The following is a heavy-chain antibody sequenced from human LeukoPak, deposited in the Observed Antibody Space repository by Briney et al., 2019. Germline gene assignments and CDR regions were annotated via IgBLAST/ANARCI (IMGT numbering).Heavy chain of an antibody. V-gene: IGHV1-2*02. Sequence: GASVKVSCKASGYTFTGYYMHWVRQAPGQGLEWMGWIHPNSGGTNYAQKFQGRVTMTRDTSISTAYMELSRLRSDDTAVYYCARTTGPAGGAPYYFDYCGQGSLVTVSS. CDR1: GYTFTGYY. CDR2: IHPNSGGT. J-gene: IGHJ4*02. CDR3: ARTTGPAGGAPYYFDY. D-gene: IGHD2-2*01.